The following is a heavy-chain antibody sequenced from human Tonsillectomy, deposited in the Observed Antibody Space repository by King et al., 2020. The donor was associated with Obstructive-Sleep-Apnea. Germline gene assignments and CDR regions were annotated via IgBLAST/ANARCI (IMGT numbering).Heavy chain of an antibody. Sequence: QLQESGPGLVKPSQTLSLTCTVSGGSISSGGYYWSWIRQHPGKGLEWIGSIYYSGSTYYNPSLKSRITISVDTSKNQFSLKLSSVTAADTAVYYCARDQECSSTSCSHYYGLDVWGQGTTVTVSS. V-gene: IGHV4-31*03. CDR3: ARDQECSSTSCSHYYGLDV. CDR2: IYYSGST. D-gene: IGHD2-2*01. CDR1: GGSISSGGYY. J-gene: IGHJ6*02.